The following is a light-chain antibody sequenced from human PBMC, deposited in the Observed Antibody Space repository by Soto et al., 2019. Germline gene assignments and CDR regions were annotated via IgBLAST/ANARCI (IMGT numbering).Light chain of an antibody. Sequence: QSVLTQPPSASGSPGQSVTISCTGTSSDVGGYDSVSWYQQHPGRAPKLIMYEVTKRPSGVTDRFSGSKSGNTASMTVSGLQAEDEADYYCSSHAGIINVVFGGGTTVTVL. CDR2: EVT. V-gene: IGLV2-8*01. CDR1: SSDVGGYDS. J-gene: IGLJ3*02. CDR3: SSHAGIINVV.